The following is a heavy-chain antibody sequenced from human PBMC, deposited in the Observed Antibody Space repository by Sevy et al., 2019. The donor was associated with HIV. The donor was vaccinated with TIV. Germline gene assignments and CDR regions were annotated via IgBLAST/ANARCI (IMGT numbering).Heavy chain of an antibody. CDR3: ASSDSSGYYFDY. Sequence: SETLSLTCAVYGGSFSRDYWIWILQPPGKGLEWIGEINHSGSTNYNPSLKSRVTISVDTSKNQFSLKLSSVTAADTAVYYCASSDSSGYYFDYWGQGTLVTVSS. J-gene: IGHJ4*02. D-gene: IGHD3-22*01. V-gene: IGHV4-34*01. CDR2: INHSGST. CDR1: GGSFSRDY.